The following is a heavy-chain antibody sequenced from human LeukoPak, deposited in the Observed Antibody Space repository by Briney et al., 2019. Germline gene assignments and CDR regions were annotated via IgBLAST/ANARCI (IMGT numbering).Heavy chain of an antibody. Sequence: GGSLRLSCAASGFTFDDYAMHWVRQAPGKGLEWVSGISWNSGSTSYADSVKGRFTISRDNGKKELYLQMNSLGAEDTAVYYCAVKGGFNDWDAPFDYWGQGTLVTVSS. CDR1: GFTFDDYA. CDR3: AVKGGFNDWDAPFDY. V-gene: IGHV3-9*01. D-gene: IGHD3-9*01. J-gene: IGHJ4*02. CDR2: ISWNSGST.